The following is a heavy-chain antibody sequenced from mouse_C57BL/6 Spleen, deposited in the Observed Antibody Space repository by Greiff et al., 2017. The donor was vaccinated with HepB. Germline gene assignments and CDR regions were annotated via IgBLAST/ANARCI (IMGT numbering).Heavy chain of an antibody. CDR2: IDPSDSET. J-gene: IGHJ2*02. V-gene: IGHV1-52*01. CDR3: ARGGDDVHH. CDR1: GYTFTSYW. D-gene: IGHD2-3*01. Sequence: VQLQQPGAELVRPGSSVKLSCKASGYTFTSYWMHWVKQRPIQGLEWIGNIDPSDSETHYTQKFKDKATLTVDKSSSTAYKQLSSLTSEDSEVYYCARGGDDVHHWGQGTSLTVSS.